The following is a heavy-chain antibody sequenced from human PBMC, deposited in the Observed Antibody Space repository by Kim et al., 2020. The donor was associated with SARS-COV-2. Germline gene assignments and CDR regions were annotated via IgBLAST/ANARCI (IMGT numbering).Heavy chain of an antibody. CDR2: INQDGSEV. V-gene: IGHV3-7*03. J-gene: IGHJ4*02. CDR1: GLNFNSYW. Sequence: GGSLRLSCAATGLNFNSYWMTWVRQAPGTGLQWVANINQDGSEVNYVDSVRGRFTISRDSAPNSLSLQMNRLRVEDTALYYFTRGRDYADYWGQGTQVTVST. CDR3: TRGRDYADY.